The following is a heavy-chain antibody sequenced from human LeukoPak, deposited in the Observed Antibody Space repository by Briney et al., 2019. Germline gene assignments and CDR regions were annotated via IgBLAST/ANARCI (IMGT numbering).Heavy chain of an antibody. CDR3: TRERRDGYKVYFDY. D-gene: IGHD5-24*01. CDR2: IYYSGST. J-gene: IGHJ4*02. CDR1: GGSISSYY. V-gene: IGHV4-59*01. Sequence: SETLSLTCTVSGGSISSYYWSWIRQPPEKGLEWIGYIYYSGSTNYKPSLKSRVTISVDTSKNQFSLRLSSVTAADTAVYYCTRERRDGYKVYFDYWGQGTLVTVSS.